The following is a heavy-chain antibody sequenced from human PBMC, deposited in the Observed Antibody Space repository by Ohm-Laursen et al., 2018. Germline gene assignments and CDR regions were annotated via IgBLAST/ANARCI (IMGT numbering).Heavy chain of an antibody. V-gene: IGHV3-30*18. CDR1: GFTFSSYG. CDR3: AKGWELPDY. J-gene: IGHJ4*02. Sequence: SLRLSCTASGFTFSSYGMHWVRQAPGKGLEWVAVISYDGSNKYYADSVKGRFTISRDNSKNTLYLQMNSLRAEDTAVYYYAKGWELPDYWGQGTLATVSS. CDR2: ISYDGSNK. D-gene: IGHD1-26*01.